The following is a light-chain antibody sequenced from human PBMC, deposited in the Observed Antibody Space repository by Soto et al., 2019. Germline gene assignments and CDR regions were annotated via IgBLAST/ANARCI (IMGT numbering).Light chain of an antibody. Sequence: DIQMTQSPSTLSASVRDRVTITCRASQSVSNWLAWYQQKPGKAPTLLIYDVSRLETGVPSRFSGSGSGTEFTLTINSLQPEDFATYFCQQYDTYYTFGQGTKVAIK. CDR3: QQYDTYYT. V-gene: IGKV1-5*01. CDR2: DVS. J-gene: IGKJ2*01. CDR1: QSVSNW.